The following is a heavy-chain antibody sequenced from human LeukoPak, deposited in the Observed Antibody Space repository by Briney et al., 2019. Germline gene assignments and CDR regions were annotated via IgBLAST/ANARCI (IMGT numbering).Heavy chain of an antibody. V-gene: IGHV3-9*01. Sequence: PGRSLRLYCAASGFTFDDYAMHWVRQAPGKGLEWVSGISWNSGSIGYADSVKGRFTISRDNAKNSLYLQMNSLRAEDTALYYCAKSITIFGVATRYYYYGMDVWGQGTTVTVSS. CDR2: ISWNSGSI. CDR3: AKSITIFGVATRYYYYGMDV. D-gene: IGHD3-3*01. J-gene: IGHJ6*02. CDR1: GFTFDDYA.